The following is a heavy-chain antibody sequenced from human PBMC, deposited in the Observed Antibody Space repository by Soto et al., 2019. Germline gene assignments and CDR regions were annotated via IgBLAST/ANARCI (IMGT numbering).Heavy chain of an antibody. CDR2: ISGSGGST. Sequence: GGSLRLSCAASGFTFSSYAMSWVRQAPGKGLEWVSAISGSGGSTYYADSVKGRFTISRDNSKNTLYLQMNSLRAEDTAVYYCAKRDGYSSGWAPFRWGQGTLVTVSS. J-gene: IGHJ4*02. CDR1: GFTFSSYA. V-gene: IGHV3-23*01. CDR3: AKRDGYSSGWAPFR. D-gene: IGHD6-19*01.